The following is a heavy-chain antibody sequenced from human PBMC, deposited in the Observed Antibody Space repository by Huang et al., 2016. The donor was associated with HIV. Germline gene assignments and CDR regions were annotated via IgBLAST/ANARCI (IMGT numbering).Heavy chain of an antibody. J-gene: IGHJ2*01. Sequence: QVQLYQWGAGPLRPSETLSLTCGVSGGSLHGYYWNWLRQSPGRGREWIGEVTHGGSTKYSPSLKSRVTISVDTSKIQFSLNLTSVTATDTADYYCATSRSGSGWFIDIWGRGTLVSVS. CDR2: VTHGGST. CDR3: ATSRSGSGWFIDI. D-gene: IGHD6-19*01. CDR1: GGSLHGYY. V-gene: IGHV4-34*01.